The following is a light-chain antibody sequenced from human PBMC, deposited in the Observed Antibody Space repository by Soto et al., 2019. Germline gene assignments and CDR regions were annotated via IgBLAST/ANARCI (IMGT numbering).Light chain of an antibody. CDR2: DAS. J-gene: IGKJ4*01. Sequence: DIVITQSPDSLAVSLCERSTINSEASQSALYSSDNKNHLAWYQQKPGKAPKLLIYDASNLETGVPSRFSGSGSGTDFTFTISSLQPEDIATYYCQQYDNLPLTFGGGTKVDIK. CDR3: QQYDNLPLT. CDR1: QSALYSSDNKNH. V-gene: IGKV1-33*01.